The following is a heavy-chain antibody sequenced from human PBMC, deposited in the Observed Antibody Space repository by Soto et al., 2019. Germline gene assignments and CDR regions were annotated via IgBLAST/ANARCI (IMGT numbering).Heavy chain of an antibody. V-gene: IGHV3-23*01. CDR2: ISGSGGST. CDR3: AKVPNDFWSGYGQYYFDY. Sequence: EVQLLESGGGLVQTGGSLRLSCAASGFTFSSYAMSWVRQAPGKGLEWVSAISGSGGSTYYADSVKGRFTISRDNSKNTLYLQMNSLRAEDTAVYYCAKVPNDFWSGYGQYYFDYWGQGTLVTVSS. J-gene: IGHJ4*02. D-gene: IGHD3-3*01. CDR1: GFTFSSYA.